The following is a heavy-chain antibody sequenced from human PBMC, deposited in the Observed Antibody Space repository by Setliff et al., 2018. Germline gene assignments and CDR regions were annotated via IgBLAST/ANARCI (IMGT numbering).Heavy chain of an antibody. D-gene: IGHD1-26*01. CDR2: ISTTGGAT. J-gene: IGHJ4*02. CDR3: AKGGYSGSHYFDY. V-gene: IGHV3-23*01. CDR1: GFGFSTNA. Sequence: GGSLRLSCAASGFGFSTNAMNWVRQTPGLGLEWVSAISTTGGATYYRESVKGRFTISRDNSKNTLFLQMDGLRAEDTAIYYCAKGGYSGSHYFDYWGQGTLVTVSS.